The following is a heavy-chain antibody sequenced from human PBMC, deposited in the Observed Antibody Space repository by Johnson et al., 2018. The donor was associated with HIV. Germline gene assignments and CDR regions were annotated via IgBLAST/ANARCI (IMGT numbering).Heavy chain of an antibody. CDR3: ASGGSRYSGSYLSDAFDI. V-gene: IGHV3-20*04. J-gene: IGHJ3*02. CDR1: GFTFDDYG. D-gene: IGHD1-26*01. CDR2: INWNGGST. Sequence: VQLVESGGGVVRPGGSLRLSCAASGFTFDDYGMSWVRQAPGKGLEWVSGINWNGGSTGYADSVKGRFTISRDNAKNSLYLQMNSLRAEDTALYYCASGGSRYSGSYLSDAFDIWGQGTMVTVSS.